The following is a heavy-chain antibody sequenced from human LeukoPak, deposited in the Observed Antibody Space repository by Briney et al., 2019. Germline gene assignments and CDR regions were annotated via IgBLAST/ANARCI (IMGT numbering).Heavy chain of an antibody. D-gene: IGHD6-13*01. CDR2: IYPGDSDT. V-gene: IGHV5-51*01. CDR3: ARHGSSSWPVDY. J-gene: IGHJ4*02. CDR1: GYSFTNYW. Sequence: GESLKISCLGSGYSFTNYWIAWVRQMPGKGLEWMGMIYPGDSDTRYSPSFQGQVTISADKSISTASLQWSSLKASDTAMYYCARHGSSSWPVDYWGQATLVTVSS.